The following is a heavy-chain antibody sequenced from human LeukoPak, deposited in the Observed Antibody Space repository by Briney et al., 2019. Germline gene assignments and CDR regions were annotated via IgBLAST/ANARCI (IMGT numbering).Heavy chain of an antibody. J-gene: IGHJ4*03. CDR2: ISGSGGST. D-gene: IGHD3-22*01. Sequence: GGSLRLSCAASGFTFSSYGMHWVRQAPGKGLEWVSAISGSGGSTYYADSVKGRFTISRDNSKNTLYLQMNSLRAEDTAVYYCASTMIVVVTDFDYWGQGTTVTVSS. V-gene: IGHV3-23*01. CDR3: ASTMIVVVTDFDY. CDR1: GFTFSSYG.